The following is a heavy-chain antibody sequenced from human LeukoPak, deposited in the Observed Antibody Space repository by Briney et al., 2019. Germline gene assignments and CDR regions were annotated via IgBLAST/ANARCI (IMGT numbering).Heavy chain of an antibody. D-gene: IGHD5-18*01. CDR2: ISHSGST. Sequence: PGGSLRLSCAASGFTFSSYAMSWVRQAPGKGLEWIGYISHSGSTYYNPSLKSRLTISVDTSKNQFFLKLSSVTAADTAVYYCARADGIQIVDYWGQGTLVTVSS. J-gene: IGHJ4*02. CDR3: ARADGIQIVDY. V-gene: IGHV4-59*01. CDR1: GFTFSSYA.